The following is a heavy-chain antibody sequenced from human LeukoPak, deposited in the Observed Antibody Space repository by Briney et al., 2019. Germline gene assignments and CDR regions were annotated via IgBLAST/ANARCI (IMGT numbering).Heavy chain of an antibody. CDR2: ISSSSSTI. J-gene: IGHJ4*02. CDR3: ARGAYSSGWAYFDH. CDR1: GFTFSSYS. Sequence: GGSLRLSCAASGFTFSSYSMTWVRQAPGKGLEWVSYISSSSSTIYYADSVKGRFTISRDNAKNSLYLHMDSLRAEDTAVYYCARGAYSSGWAYFDHWGQGTLVTVSS. V-gene: IGHV3-48*04. D-gene: IGHD6-19*01.